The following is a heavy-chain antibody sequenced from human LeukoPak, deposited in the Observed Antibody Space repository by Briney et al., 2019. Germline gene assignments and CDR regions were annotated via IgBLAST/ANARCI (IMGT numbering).Heavy chain of an antibody. CDR3: AKVRSAFRFGDIGLDS. J-gene: IGHJ4*02. CDR2: ISWNSANI. CDR1: GFTFEDYS. Sequence: GGSLRLSCAASGFTFEDYSILWVRRAPGKGLEWVSGISWNSANIAYMDSVKGRFTISRDSAKKSLYLQMNSLRPEDTALYYCAKVRSAFRFGDIGLDSWGQGTLVTVSS. V-gene: IGHV3-9*01. D-gene: IGHD3-10*01.